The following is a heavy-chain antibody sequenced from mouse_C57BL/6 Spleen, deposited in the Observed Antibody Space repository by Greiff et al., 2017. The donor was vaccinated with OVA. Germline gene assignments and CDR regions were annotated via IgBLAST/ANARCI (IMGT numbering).Heavy chain of an antibody. V-gene: IGHV1-54*01. CDR3: ARYGYYGFAY. D-gene: IGHD2-3*01. J-gene: IGHJ3*01. Sequence: QVQLKESGAELVRPGTSVKVSCKASGYAFTNYLIEWVKQRPGQGLEWIGVINPGSGGTNYNEKFKGKATLTADKSSSTAYMQLSSLTSEDSAVYFCARYGYYGFAYWGQGTLVTVSA. CDR2: INPGSGGT. CDR1: GYAFTNYL.